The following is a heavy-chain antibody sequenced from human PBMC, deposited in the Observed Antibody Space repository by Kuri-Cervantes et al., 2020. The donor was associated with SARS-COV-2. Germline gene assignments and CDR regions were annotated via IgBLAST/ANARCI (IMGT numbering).Heavy chain of an antibody. D-gene: IGHD3-3*01. Sequence: GESLKISCTASGFTFSSYTLYWVRQAPGKGLEWVAVISYDEGSKYYADSVKGRFTISRDISKNTLYLQMNSLRAEDTAVYYCAKSVGDFWSGYPEAYYYYGMDVWGQGTTVTVSS. CDR2: ISYDEGSK. V-gene: IGHV3-30-3*02. J-gene: IGHJ6*02. CDR1: GFTFSSYT. CDR3: AKSVGDFWSGYPEAYYYYGMDV.